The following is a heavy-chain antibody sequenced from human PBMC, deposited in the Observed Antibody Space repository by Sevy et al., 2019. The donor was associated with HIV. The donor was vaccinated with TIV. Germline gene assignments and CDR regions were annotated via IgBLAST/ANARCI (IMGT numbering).Heavy chain of an antibody. CDR1: GGSISSGGYY. CDR3: ARGYYDSSGYYYLDI. J-gene: IGHJ3*02. V-gene: IGHV4-31*03. D-gene: IGHD3-22*01. CDR2: IYYSGST. Sequence: SETLSLTCTVSGGSISSGGYYWSWIRQHPGKGLEWIGYIYYSGSTYYNPSLKSRVTISVDTSKNQFSLKLSSVTAADTAVYYCARGYYDSSGYYYLDIWGQGTMVTVPS.